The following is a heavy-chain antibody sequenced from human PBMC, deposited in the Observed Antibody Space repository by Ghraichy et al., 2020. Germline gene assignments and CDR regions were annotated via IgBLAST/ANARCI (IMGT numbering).Heavy chain of an antibody. Sequence: SETLSLTCAVYGGSFSGYYWSWIRQPPGKGLEWIGEINHSGSTNYNPSLKSRVTISVDTSKNQFSLKLSSVTAADTAVYYCARDFVSSGWSHRGRGAFDIWGQGTMVTVSS. CDR2: INHSGST. J-gene: IGHJ3*02. V-gene: IGHV4-34*01. CDR3: ARDFVSSGWSHRGRGAFDI. D-gene: IGHD6-19*01. CDR1: GGSFSGYY.